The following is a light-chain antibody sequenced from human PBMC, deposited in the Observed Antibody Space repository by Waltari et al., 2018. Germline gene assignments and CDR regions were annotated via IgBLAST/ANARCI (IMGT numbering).Light chain of an antibody. CDR2: DAS. CDR1: QSVNTK. V-gene: IGKV3-11*01. CDR3: QQRSNWPPMYT. Sequence: EIVLTQSPATLSLSPGQGATLSCRASQSVNTKLAWYQQKPGQAPRLLIYDASNRATGIPGRFSGRGSGTDFTLTISSLEPEDFAVYDCQQRSNWPPMYTFGQGTKLEIK. J-gene: IGKJ2*01.